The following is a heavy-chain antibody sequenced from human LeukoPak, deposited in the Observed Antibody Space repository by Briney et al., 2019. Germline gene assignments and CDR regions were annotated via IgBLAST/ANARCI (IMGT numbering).Heavy chain of an antibody. V-gene: IGHV4-4*02. CDR2: IYHSGST. D-gene: IGHD2-21*02. J-gene: IGHJ4*02. CDR1: GGSISSSNW. CDR3: ASLAYCGGDCYSPFDY. Sequence: SETLSLTCAVSGGSISSSNWWSWVRQPPGKGLEWIGEIYHSGSTNYNPSLKSRVTISVDKSKNQFSLRLSSVTAADTAVYYCASLAYCGGDCYSPFDYWGQGTLVTVSS.